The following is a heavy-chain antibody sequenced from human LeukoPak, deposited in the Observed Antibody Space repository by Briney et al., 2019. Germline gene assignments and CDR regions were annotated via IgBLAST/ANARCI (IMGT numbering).Heavy chain of an antibody. J-gene: IGHJ4*02. CDR2: IYHSGST. CDR1: GGSISSSNW. CDR3: ARVVTDLYYFHY. Sequence: SGTLSLTCAVSGGSISSSNWWSWVRQPPGKGLEWIGEIYHSGSTNYNPSLKSRVTISLDKSKNQFSLQLSSVTAADTAVSHCARVVTDLYYFHYWGQGTLVPVSS. V-gene: IGHV4-4*02. D-gene: IGHD2-21*02.